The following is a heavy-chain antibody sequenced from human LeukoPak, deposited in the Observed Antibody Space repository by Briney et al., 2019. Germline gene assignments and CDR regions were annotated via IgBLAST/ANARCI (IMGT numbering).Heavy chain of an antibody. CDR1: GGSISSSNW. CDR3: ARLGRLLWFGELWKFDP. J-gene: IGHJ5*02. Sequence: SETLSLTCAVSGGSISSSNWWSWVRQPPGKGLEWIGEIYHSGSTNYNPSLKSRVTISVDTSKNQFSLKLSSVTAADTAVYYCARLGRLLWFGELWKFDPWGQGTLVTVSS. D-gene: IGHD3-10*01. CDR2: IYHSGST. V-gene: IGHV4-4*02.